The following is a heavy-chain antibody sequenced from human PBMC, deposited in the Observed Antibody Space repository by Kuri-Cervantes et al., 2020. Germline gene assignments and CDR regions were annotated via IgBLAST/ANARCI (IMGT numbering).Heavy chain of an antibody. CDR3: ARGELNSRRAFDI. J-gene: IGHJ3*02. CDR1: GFTFSSYG. CDR2: IWYDGSNK. Sequence: GESLKISCAASGFTFSSYGMHWVRQAPGKGLEWVAVIWYDGSNKYYADSVKGRFTISRDNSKNTLYLQMNSLRAEDTAVYYCARGELNSRRAFDIWGQGTMVTVSS. D-gene: IGHD1-7*01. V-gene: IGHV3-33*01.